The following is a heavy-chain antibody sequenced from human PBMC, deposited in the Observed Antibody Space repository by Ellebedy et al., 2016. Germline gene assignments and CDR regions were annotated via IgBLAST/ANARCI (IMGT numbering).Heavy chain of an antibody. V-gene: IGHV1-3*01. CDR3: ARSPAPGWELPLFDY. CDR1: GYTFTSYA. Sequence: ASVKVSCKASGYTFTSYAMHWVRQAPGQRLEWMGWINAGNGNTKYSQKFQGRVTTTRDTSASTAYMELSSLRSEDTAVYYCARSPAPGWELPLFDYWGQGTLVTVSS. J-gene: IGHJ4*02. D-gene: IGHD1-26*01. CDR2: INAGNGNT.